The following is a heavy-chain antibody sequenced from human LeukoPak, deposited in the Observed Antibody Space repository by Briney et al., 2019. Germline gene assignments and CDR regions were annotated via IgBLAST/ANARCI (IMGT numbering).Heavy chain of an antibody. J-gene: IGHJ4*02. D-gene: IGHD3-10*01. CDR1: GFTFSSYG. V-gene: IGHV3-30*02. CDR3: AKDALIGYYGSGTDY. CDR2: IRYDGSNK. Sequence: PGGSLRLSCAASGFTFSSYGMHWVRQAPGKGLEWVAFIRYDGSNKYYADSVKGRLTISRDNSKNTLYLQMNSLRAEDTAVYYCAKDALIGYYGSGTDYWGQGTLVTVSS.